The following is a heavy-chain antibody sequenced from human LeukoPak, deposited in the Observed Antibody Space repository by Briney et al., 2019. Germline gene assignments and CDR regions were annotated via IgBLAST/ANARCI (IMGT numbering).Heavy chain of an antibody. CDR3: ARIYSSGWYYYYYYMDV. CDR2: IYYSGST. J-gene: IGHJ6*03. V-gene: IGHV4-59*01. CDR1: GGSIGSYY. D-gene: IGHD6-19*01. Sequence: SETLSLTCTVSGGSIGSYYWSWIRQPPGKGLEWIGYIYYSGSTNYNPSLKSRVTISVDTSKNQFSLKLSSVTAADTAVYYCARIYSSGWYYYYYYMDVWGKGTTVTVSS.